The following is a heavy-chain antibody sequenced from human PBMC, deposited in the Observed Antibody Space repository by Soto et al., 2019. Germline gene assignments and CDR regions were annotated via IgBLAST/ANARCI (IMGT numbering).Heavy chain of an antibody. Sequence: SETLSLTCTVSGGSISSYYWSWIRQPPGKGLVWIGCIYYSGSTHYNPSLKSRVTISVDTSKNQFSLKLSSVTSADTAVYYRARGLDYAYVWGSYRLYNWFDPWGQGTLVTVSS. CDR2: IYYSGST. V-gene: IGHV4-59*01. J-gene: IGHJ5*02. CDR1: GGSISSYY. CDR3: ARGLDYAYVWGSYRLYNWFDP. D-gene: IGHD3-16*02.